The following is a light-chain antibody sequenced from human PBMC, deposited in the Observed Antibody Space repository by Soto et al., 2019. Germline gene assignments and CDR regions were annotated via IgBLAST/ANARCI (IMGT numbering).Light chain of an antibody. J-gene: IGKJ1*01. CDR1: QSISTY. Sequence: THSAVAVSASVADGVAMTCRASQSISTYLAWYQQKPGKAPKLLIYKASSLESGVPSRFSGSGSGAEFTLTISSLQPDDFETYYCQNYKSYAEAFGQGTNV. V-gene: IGKV1-5*03. CDR2: KAS. CDR3: QNYKSYAEA.